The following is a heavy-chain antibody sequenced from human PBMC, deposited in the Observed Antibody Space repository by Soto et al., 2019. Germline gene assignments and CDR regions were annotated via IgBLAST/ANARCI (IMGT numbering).Heavy chain of an antibody. Sequence: PGGSLRLSCAASGFTFSSYSMNWVRQSPGKGLEWVSSISSSSSYIYYADSVKGRFTISRDNAKNSLYLQMNSLRAEDTAVYYCARGRGIAAAGNFDYWGQGTLVTVSS. CDR3: ARGRGIAAAGNFDY. D-gene: IGHD6-13*01. CDR1: GFTFSSYS. J-gene: IGHJ4*02. CDR2: ISSSSSYI. V-gene: IGHV3-21*01.